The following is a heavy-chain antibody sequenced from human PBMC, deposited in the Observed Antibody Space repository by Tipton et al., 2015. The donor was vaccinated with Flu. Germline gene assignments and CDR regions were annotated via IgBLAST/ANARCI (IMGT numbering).Heavy chain of an antibody. J-gene: IGHJ4*02. D-gene: IGHD6-19*01. CDR2: ISGGGAIR. Sequence: SLRLSCAASGFTFSRYAMTWVRQAPGKGLEWVSAISGGGAIRYFADSVKGRFTISRDNSKNMLHLQMNSLRPEDTAIYYCAKVIPELVAGLDYWGQGTLVSVPS. CDR3: AKVIPELVAGLDY. V-gene: IGHV3-23*01. CDR1: GFTFSRYA.